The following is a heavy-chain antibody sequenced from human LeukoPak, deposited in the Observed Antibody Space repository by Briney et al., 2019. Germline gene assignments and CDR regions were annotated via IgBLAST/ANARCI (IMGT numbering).Heavy chain of an antibody. CDR2: IKQDGNEK. D-gene: IGHD3-10*02. CDR1: GFRFNTYW. Sequence: GGSLRLSCAASGFRFNTYWMSWVRQAPGKGLEWVANIKQDGNEKYYADSVKGRFTISRDNGKNSLDLQMNSLRAEDTAVYYCAELGITMIGGVWGKGTTVTISS. J-gene: IGHJ6*04. CDR3: AELGITMIGGV. V-gene: IGHV3-7*01.